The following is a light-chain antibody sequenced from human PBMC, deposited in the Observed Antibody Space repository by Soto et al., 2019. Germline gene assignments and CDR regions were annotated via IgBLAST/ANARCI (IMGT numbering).Light chain of an antibody. Sequence: QSALTQPPSAFGSPGQSVAISCTGTSRDVGGYNYVSWYQQHPGKAPKLMIYEVNKRPSGVPDRFSGSKSGNTASLTVSGLQAEDEADYYCSSYAGSSNVFGTGTKLTVL. J-gene: IGLJ1*01. CDR3: SSYAGSSNV. CDR2: EVN. CDR1: SRDVGGYNY. V-gene: IGLV2-8*01.